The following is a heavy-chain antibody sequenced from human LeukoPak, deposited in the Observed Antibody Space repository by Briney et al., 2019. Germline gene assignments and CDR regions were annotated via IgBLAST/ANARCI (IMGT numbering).Heavy chain of an antibody. V-gene: IGHV4-59*08. Sequence: SETLSLTCTVSGGSISSYYWSWIRQPPGKGLEWIGYIYYSGSTNYNPSLKSRVTISVDTSKNQFSLKLSSVTAADTAVYYCARAGAVSRVNDYWGQGTLVTVSS. D-gene: IGHD4-17*01. CDR3: ARAGAVSRVNDY. CDR1: GGSISSYY. CDR2: IYYSGST. J-gene: IGHJ4*02.